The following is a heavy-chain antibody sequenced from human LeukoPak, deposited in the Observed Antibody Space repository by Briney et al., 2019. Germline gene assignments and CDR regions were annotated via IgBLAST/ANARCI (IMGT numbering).Heavy chain of an antibody. J-gene: IGHJ4*02. CDR2: ISSSSSYI. D-gene: IGHD3-10*01. Sequence: GGSLRLSCSVSGFTFSSYSMNWVRQAPGTGLEWVSSISSSSSYINYADSLKGRFTISRDNAKNSLYLEMNSLRAEDTAVYYCARESASGSYDDYWGQGTLVTVSS. V-gene: IGHV3-21*06. CDR1: GFTFSSYS. CDR3: ARESASGSYDDY.